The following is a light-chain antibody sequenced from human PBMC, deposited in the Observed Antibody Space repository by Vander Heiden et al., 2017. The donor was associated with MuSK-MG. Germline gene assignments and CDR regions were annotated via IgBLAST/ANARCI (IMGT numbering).Light chain of an antibody. J-gene: IGLJ3*02. CDR1: SSDVGGYNY. CDR3: SSYTSSSTL. CDR2: DVS. Sequence: QSALTQPASVPGSPGQSITISCTGTSSDVGGYNYVSWYQHHPGKAPKLMIDDVSNRPSGVSNRFSGSKSGNTASLTISGLQAEDEADYYCSSYTSSSTLFGGGTKLTVL. V-gene: IGLV2-14*03.